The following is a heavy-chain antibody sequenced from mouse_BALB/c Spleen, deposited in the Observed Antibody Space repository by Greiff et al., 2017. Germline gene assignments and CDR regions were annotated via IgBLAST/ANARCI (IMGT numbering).Heavy chain of an antibody. Sequence: EVQGVESGGGLVKPGGSLKLSCAASGFTFSDYYMYWVRQTPEKRLEWVATISDGGSYTYYPDSVKGRFTISRDNAKNNLYLQMSSLKSEDTAMYYCAREGYYPAWFAYWGQGTLVTVSA. D-gene: IGHD1-1*01. CDR2: ISDGGSYT. V-gene: IGHV5-4*02. J-gene: IGHJ3*01. CDR3: AREGYYPAWFAY. CDR1: GFTFSDYY.